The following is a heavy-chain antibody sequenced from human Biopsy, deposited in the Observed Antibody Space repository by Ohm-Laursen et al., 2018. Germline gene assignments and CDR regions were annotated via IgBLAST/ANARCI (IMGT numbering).Heavy chain of an antibody. CDR2: ISPKSGDT. V-gene: IGHV1-2*02. Sequence: SVKVSCKTSGFSFTSYYIHWVRQAPGQGLEWMGWISPKSGDTNYAHKFQGNITMTRDTSMSTAYMEMSRLRCDDTAVYYCALQSVAQMKNFDYWGQGTLVTVSS. CDR3: ALQSVAQMKNFDY. D-gene: IGHD6-19*01. J-gene: IGHJ4*02. CDR1: GFSFTSYY.